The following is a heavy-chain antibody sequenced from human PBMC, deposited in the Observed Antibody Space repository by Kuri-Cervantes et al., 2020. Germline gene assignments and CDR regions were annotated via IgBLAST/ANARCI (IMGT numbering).Heavy chain of an antibody. CDR3: ASSRRIVVVPAARRYNWFDP. D-gene: IGHD2-2*01. CDR1: GGSFSGYY. J-gene: IGHJ5*02. V-gene: IGHV4-34*01. CDR2: INHSGSI. Sequence: SETLSLTCAVYGGSFSGYYWSWIRQPPGKGLEWIGEINHSGSINYNPSLKSRVTISVDTSKNQFSLKLSSVTAADTAVYYCASSRRIVVVPAARRYNWFDPWGQGTLVTVSS.